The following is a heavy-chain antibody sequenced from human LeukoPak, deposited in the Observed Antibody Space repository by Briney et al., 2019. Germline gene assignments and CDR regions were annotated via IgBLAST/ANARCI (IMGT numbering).Heavy chain of an antibody. CDR3: AREGVVKGYFDY. CDR1: GGSISPYF. J-gene: IGHJ4*02. D-gene: IGHD3-3*01. Sequence: SETLSLTCTVSGGSISPYFWSWIRQPPGKGLEWIGYIYYRGSTNYNPSLKSRVTISLDTSKDQFSLKLSSVTAADTAVYYCAREGVVKGYFDYWGLGTLVTVSS. CDR2: IYYRGST. V-gene: IGHV4-59*01.